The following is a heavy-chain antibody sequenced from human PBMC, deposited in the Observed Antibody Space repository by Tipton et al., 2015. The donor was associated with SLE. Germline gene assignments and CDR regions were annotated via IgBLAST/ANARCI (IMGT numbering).Heavy chain of an antibody. V-gene: IGHV4-59*08. CDR2: IYDSGST. D-gene: IGHD2-21*01. Sequence: TLSLTCAVSGGSISGHYRSWIRQPPGKGLEWIGYIYDSGSTSYNPSLKSRVTISEDTSKQQFSLKLSSLTAADTAVYYCGRAIGVHYFHVWGQGTLVTVSS. CDR3: GRAIGVHYFHV. J-gene: IGHJ4*02. CDR1: GGSISGHY.